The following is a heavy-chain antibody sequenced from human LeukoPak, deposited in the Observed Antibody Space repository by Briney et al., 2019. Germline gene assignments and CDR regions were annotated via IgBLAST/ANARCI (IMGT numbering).Heavy chain of an antibody. CDR1: GGSFSGYY. V-gene: IGHV4-34*01. D-gene: IGHD6-19*01. Sequence: PSETLSLTCAVYGGSFSGYYWSWIRQPPGKGLEWIGEINHIRSTNYNPSLKSRVTISVDTSKNQFSLKLSSVTAADTAVYYCARGRIAVAGDFDYWGQGTLVTASS. CDR3: ARGRIAVAGDFDY. CDR2: INHIRST. J-gene: IGHJ4*02.